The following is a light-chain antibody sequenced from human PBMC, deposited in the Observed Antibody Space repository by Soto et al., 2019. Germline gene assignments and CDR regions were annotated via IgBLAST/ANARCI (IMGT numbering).Light chain of an antibody. J-gene: IGKJ1*01. CDR2: KAS. CDR1: QTISSW. Sequence: DIQMTQSPSTLSGSVGDRVTITCRASQTISSWLAWYQQKPGKAPKLLIYKASTLKSGVPSRFSGSGSGTEFTLTISSLQPDDFAVYYCQQRTNWPPWTFGQGTKVEIK. CDR3: QQRTNWPPWT. V-gene: IGKV1-5*03.